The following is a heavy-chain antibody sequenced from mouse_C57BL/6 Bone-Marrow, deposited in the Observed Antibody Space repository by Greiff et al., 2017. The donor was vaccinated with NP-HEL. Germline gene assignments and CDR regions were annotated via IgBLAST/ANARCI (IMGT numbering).Heavy chain of an antibody. CDR3: ARGDYYGSSYGAMDY. J-gene: IGHJ4*01. CDR1: GFTFSDYG. D-gene: IGHD1-1*01. V-gene: IGHV5-17*01. CDR2: ISSGSSTI. Sequence: EVQGVESGGGLVKPGGSLKLSCAASGFTFSDYGMHWVRQAPEKGLEWVAYISSGSSTIYYADTVKGRFTISRDNAKNTLFLQMTSLRSEDTAMYYCARGDYYGSSYGAMDYWGQGTSVTVSS.